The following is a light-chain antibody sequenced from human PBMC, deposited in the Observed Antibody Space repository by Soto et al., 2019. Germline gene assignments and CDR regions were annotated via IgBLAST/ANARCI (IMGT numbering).Light chain of an antibody. V-gene: IGLV1-40*01. J-gene: IGLJ2*01. CDR3: QSYDSSLSGHVV. CDR2: GNS. Sequence: QSVLTQPPSVSGAPGQRVTISCTGSSSNIGAGYDVHWYQQLPGTAPKLLIYGNSNRPSGVPDRFSGSKSGTSASLAITGLQAEDEAEYYCQSYDSSLSGHVVFGGGTKLPVL. CDR1: SSNIGAGYD.